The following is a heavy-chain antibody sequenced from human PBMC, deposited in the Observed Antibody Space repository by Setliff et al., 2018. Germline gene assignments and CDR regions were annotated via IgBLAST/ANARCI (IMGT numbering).Heavy chain of an antibody. CDR2: IYPSDSDI. J-gene: IGHJ4*02. CDR3: ARSTTTTTDY. D-gene: IGHD2-2*01. CDR1: GYNFINYW. V-gene: IGHV5-51*01. Sequence: PGESLKISCKGSGYNFINYWIGWVRQMPGKGLEWMGIIYPSDSDIRYSPSFRGQVTISADKSFSTVYLQWRSLKASDTAMYYCARSTTTTTDYWGQGTLVTVSS.